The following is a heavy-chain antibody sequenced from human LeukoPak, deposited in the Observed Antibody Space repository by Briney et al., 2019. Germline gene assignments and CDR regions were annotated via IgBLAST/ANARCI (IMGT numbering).Heavy chain of an antibody. CDR1: GGTFSSYA. CDR2: IIRICGTA. V-gene: IGHV1-69*01. CDR3: ARDEFSGYDLGAGYYYYMDV. J-gene: IGHJ6*03. D-gene: IGHD5-12*01. Sequence: SVKVSCEASGGTFSSYAISWVRQAPGQGLERMGGIIRICGTANYAQKFQGRVTITADESTSTAYMELSSLRSEDTAVYYCARDEFSGYDLGAGYYYYMDVWGKGTTVTVSS.